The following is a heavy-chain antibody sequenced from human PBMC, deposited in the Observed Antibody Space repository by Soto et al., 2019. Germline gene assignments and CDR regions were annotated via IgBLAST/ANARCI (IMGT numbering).Heavy chain of an antibody. CDR3: AKDKPIMVRGYDAFDI. CDR1: GFTFSSYA. D-gene: IGHD3-10*01. CDR2: ISGSGGST. V-gene: IGHV3-23*01. J-gene: IGHJ3*02. Sequence: GGSLRLSCAASGFTFSSYAMSWVRQAPGKGLEWVSAISGSGGSTYYADSVKGRFTISRDNSKNTLYLQMNSMRAEDTAVYYCAKDKPIMVRGYDAFDIWGQGTMVTVSS.